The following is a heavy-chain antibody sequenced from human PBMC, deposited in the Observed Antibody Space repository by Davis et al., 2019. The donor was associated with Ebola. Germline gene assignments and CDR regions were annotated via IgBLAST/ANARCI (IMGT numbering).Heavy chain of an antibody. CDR2: IYPGDSDT. Sequence: WGSLRLSCTASGYSFTSYSIGWVRQMPGKGLEWMGIIYPGDSDTRYSPSFQGQVTISADKSISTAYLQWSSLKASDTAMYYCARLPYGDYLYYYYGMDVWGQGTTVTVSS. CDR1: GYSFTSYS. D-gene: IGHD4-17*01. CDR3: ARLPYGDYLYYYYGMDV. J-gene: IGHJ6*02. V-gene: IGHV5-51*01.